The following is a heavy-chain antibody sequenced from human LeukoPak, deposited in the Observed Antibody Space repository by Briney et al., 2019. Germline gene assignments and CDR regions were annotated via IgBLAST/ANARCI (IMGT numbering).Heavy chain of an antibody. D-gene: IGHD2-15*01. CDR1: GFTFSDYY. Sequence: GGSLRLSCAVSGFTFSDYYMSWIRQAPGKGLEWVSYISSGGSTICYADSVKGRFTTSRDNARNSLYLQMNSLRAEDTAVYYCAGYCSGGSCNAAGYWGQGTLVTVSS. CDR3: AGYCSGGSCNAAGY. CDR2: ISSGGSTI. V-gene: IGHV3-11*01. J-gene: IGHJ4*02.